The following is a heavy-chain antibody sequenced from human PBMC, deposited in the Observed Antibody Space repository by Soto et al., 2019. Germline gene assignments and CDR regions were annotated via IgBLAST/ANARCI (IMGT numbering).Heavy chain of an antibody. CDR1: GASISNDNW. J-gene: IGHJ4*02. CDR2: IHHIGRT. Sequence: QVQLQESGPGLVKPSGTLSLSCAVSGASISNDNWWSWVRQSPGGGLEWIGEIHHIGRTSYNPSLRSRVTMSVDKSTNQFSLELTSVTAADTAVYYCTKNSFYALDYWGQGILVTVSP. D-gene: IGHD4-17*01. V-gene: IGHV4-4*02. CDR3: TKNSFYALDY.